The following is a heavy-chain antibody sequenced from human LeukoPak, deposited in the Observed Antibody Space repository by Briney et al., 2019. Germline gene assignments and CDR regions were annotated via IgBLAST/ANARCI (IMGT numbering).Heavy chain of an antibody. D-gene: IGHD3-9*01. CDR1: GYTFTNYG. CDR3: AREDTDDILTGNDANWFDA. J-gene: IGHJ5*02. Sequence: ASVKVSCKASGYTFTNYGINWVRQAPGQGLEWMGWISADNGHANYAQKLQGRVTMTTDISTNTAYMEVRSLRSDDTAVYYCAREDTDDILTGNDANWFDAWGQGTLVTVSS. CDR2: ISADNGHA. V-gene: IGHV1-18*01.